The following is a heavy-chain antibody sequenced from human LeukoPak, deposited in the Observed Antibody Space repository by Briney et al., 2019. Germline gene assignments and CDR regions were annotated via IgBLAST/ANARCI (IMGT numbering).Heavy chain of an antibody. CDR1: GFTFSSYA. V-gene: IGHV3-30*04. D-gene: IGHD1-26*01. J-gene: IGHJ3*02. CDR2: ISYDGSNK. Sequence: PGGSLRLSCAASGFTFSSYAMHWVRQAPGKGLEWVAVISYDGSNKYYADSVKGRFTTSRDNSKNTLYLQMNSLRAEDTAVYYCARVRVGGSYDAFDIWGQGTMVTVSS. CDR3: ARVRVGGSYDAFDI.